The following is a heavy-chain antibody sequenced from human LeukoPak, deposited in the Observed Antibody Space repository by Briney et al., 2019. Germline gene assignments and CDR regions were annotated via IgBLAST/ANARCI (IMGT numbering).Heavy chain of an antibody. V-gene: IGHV4-59*08. J-gene: IGHJ4*02. Sequence: PSETLSLTCTVSGDSSSHDYWSWIRQPPGKGLEWIGYIFNSGSTNSNPSIKSRVTISVDTSKTQVSLNLRSVTAADTAVYYCARSGGYFRRDFDYWGQGTLVTLSS. CDR3: ARSGGYFRRDFDY. D-gene: IGHD1-26*01. CDR1: GDSSSHDY. CDR2: IFNSGST.